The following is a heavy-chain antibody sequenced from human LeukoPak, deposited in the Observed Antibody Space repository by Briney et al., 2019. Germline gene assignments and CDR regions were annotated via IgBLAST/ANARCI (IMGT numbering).Heavy chain of an antibody. J-gene: IGHJ4*02. CDR3: ARTTCSRGSCSRTPYYFDY. CDR2: NYSGGST. D-gene: IGHD2-15*01. CDR1: GFTVSSNY. Sequence: GGSPRLSCAASGFTVSSNYMSWVRQAPGKGLEWVSVNYSGGSTYYADSVKGRFTISRHNSKNTLYLQMNSLRSEDTAVYYCARTTCSRGSCSRTPYYFDYWGQGTLVTVSS. V-gene: IGHV3-53*04.